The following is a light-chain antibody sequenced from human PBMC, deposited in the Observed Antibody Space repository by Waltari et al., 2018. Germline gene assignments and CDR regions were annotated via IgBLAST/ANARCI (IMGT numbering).Light chain of an antibody. CDR1: QNINIY. J-gene: IGKJ4*01. CDR2: DAS. V-gene: IGKV3-11*01. Sequence: DIVLTQSPATLSLSPGESATLPCRASQNINIYLAWYQQKPGQPPRLLIYDASNRATGVPARFSGSGSGTDFTLTISSLEPEDFAVYYCQQRTKWVTFGGGTTLDIK. CDR3: QQRTKWVT.